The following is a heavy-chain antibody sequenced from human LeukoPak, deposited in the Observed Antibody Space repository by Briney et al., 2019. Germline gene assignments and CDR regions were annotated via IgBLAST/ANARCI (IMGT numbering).Heavy chain of an antibody. Sequence: SQTLSLTCAISGDSASSNSAAWNWIRQSPSRGLEWLGRTYYRSKWYNDYAVSVKSRITVNPDTSKNQFSLQLNSVTPEDTAVYYCARERYSSGWYPGAFDIWGQGTMVTVSS. D-gene: IGHD6-19*01. V-gene: IGHV6-1*01. CDR3: ARERYSSGWYPGAFDI. J-gene: IGHJ3*02. CDR2: TYYRSKWYN. CDR1: GDSASSNSAA.